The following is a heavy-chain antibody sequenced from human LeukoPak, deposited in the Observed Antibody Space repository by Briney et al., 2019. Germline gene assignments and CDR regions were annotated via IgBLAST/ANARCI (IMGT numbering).Heavy chain of an antibody. CDR1: GGSFSGYY. V-gene: IGHV4-59*10. J-gene: IGHJ4*02. CDR3: ARNSCPSGTCYDNRGYFDY. CDR2: IYTSGST. D-gene: IGHD2-15*01. Sequence: SETLSLTCAVYGGSFSGYYWSWIRQPAGKGLEWIGRIYTSGSTNYNPSLKSRVTISVDTSKNQFSLKLSSVTAADTAVYYCARNSCPSGTCYDNRGYFDYWGQGTLVTVSS.